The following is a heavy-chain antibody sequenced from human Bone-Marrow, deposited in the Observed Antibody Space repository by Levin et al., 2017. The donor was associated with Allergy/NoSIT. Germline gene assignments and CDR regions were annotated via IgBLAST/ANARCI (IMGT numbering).Heavy chain of an antibody. CDR1: GYSFTSYW. Sequence: RGESLKISCKGSGYSFTSYWIGWVRQMPGKGLEWMGIIYPGDSDTRYSPSFQGQVTISADKSISTAYLQWSSLKASDTAMYYCARCCPLGARSSGWGYYFDYWGQGTLVTVSS. CDR3: ARCCPLGARSSGWGYYFDY. CDR2: IYPGDSDT. J-gene: IGHJ4*02. V-gene: IGHV5-51*01. D-gene: IGHD6-19*01.